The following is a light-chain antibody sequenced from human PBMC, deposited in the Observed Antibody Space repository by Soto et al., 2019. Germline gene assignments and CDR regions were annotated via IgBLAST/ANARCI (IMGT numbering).Light chain of an antibody. Sequence: EIVLTQSPGTLSLSPGERAPLSCRARQSVGHYLAWYQHKPGQAPRLLIYGASSRATGIPDRFSGSGSETDFTLTISRLEPEDFAVYCCQQYGGSPQTFGQGTKVEIK. J-gene: IGKJ1*01. CDR1: QSVGHY. CDR2: GAS. CDR3: QQYGGSPQT. V-gene: IGKV3-20*01.